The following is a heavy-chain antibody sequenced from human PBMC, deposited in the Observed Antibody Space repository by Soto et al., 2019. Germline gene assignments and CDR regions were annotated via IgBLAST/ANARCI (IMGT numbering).Heavy chain of an antibody. Sequence: EVQLVESGGGLVQPGGSLRLSCAASGFTFSSYWMSWVRQAPGKGLEWVANIKQDGSEKYYVDSVKGRFTISRDNAKNSLYLQMNSLRAEDTAVYYCAYDNGGWGGWFDPWGQGTLVTVSS. V-gene: IGHV3-7*01. CDR1: GFTFSSYW. CDR2: IKQDGSEK. CDR3: AYDNGGWGGWFDP. J-gene: IGHJ5*02. D-gene: IGHD4-17*01.